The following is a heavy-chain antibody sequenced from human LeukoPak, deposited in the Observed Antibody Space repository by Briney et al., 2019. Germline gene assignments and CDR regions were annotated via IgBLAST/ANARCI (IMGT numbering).Heavy chain of an antibody. CDR2: INPNSGGT. CDR1: GYTFTGYY. Sequence: ASVKVSCKASGYTFTGYYMHWVRQAPGQGLEWMGRINPNSGGTNYAQKVQGRVTMARDTSISTGYMVLSRLRSDDTAVYYCARAFTLAIRGYLGYWGQGTLVTASS. V-gene: IGHV1-2*06. CDR3: ARAFTLAIRGYLGY. J-gene: IGHJ4*02. D-gene: IGHD3-22*01.